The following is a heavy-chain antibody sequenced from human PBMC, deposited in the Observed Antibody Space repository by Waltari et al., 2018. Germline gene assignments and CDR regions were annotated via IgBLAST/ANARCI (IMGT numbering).Heavy chain of an antibody. J-gene: IGHJ4*02. CDR1: GYTFTGYY. Sequence: QVQLVQSGAEVKKPGASVKVSCKASGYTFTGYYMHWVRQAPGQGLEWMGWINPNSGGTNYAQKFQGRVTMTRDTSISTAYMELSRRRSDDTAVYYCARDAQCPHYYDSSGYFGEDYWGQGTLVTVSS. CDR2: INPNSGGT. CDR3: ARDAQCPHYYDSSGYFGEDY. V-gene: IGHV1-2*02. D-gene: IGHD3-22*01.